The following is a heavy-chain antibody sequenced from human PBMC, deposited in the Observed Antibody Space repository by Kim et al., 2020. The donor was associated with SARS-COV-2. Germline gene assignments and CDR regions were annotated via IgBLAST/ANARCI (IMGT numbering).Heavy chain of an antibody. V-gene: IGHV4-34*01. CDR3: ARSTYLDRVAVAAYDY. CDR2: INHSGST. CDR1: GGSFSGYY. J-gene: IGHJ4*02. D-gene: IGHD6-19*01. Sequence: SETLSLTCAVYGGSFSGYYWSWIRQPPGKGLEWIGEINHSGSTNYNPSLKSRVTISVDTSKNQFSLKLSSVTAADTAVYYCARSTYLDRVAVAAYDYWGQGTLVTVSS.